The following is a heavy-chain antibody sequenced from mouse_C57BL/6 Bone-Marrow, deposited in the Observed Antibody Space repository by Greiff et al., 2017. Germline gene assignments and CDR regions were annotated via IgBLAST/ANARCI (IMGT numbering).Heavy chain of an antibody. D-gene: IGHD2-2*01. CDR2: INPYNGGT. CDR1: GYTFTDYY. CDR3: ARYGYYGDFDV. J-gene: IGHJ1*03. V-gene: IGHV1-19*01. Sequence: EVNLVESGPVLVKPGASVKMSCKASGYTFTDYYMNWVKQSHGKSLEWIGVINPYNGGTSYNQKFKGKATLTVDKSSSTAYMELNSLTSEDSAVYYWARYGYYGDFDVWGTGTTVTVSS.